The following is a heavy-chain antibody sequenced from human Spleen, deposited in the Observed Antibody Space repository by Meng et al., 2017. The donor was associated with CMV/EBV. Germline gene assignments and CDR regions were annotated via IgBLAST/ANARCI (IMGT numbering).Heavy chain of an antibody. D-gene: IGHD2/OR15-2a*01. CDR3: ARGVGFDTSSAY. V-gene: IGHV4-39*07. CDR2: IDYSGST. J-gene: IGHJ4*02. Sequence: TVSGGSISSSDSYGAWIRQPPEKGLQWIGSIDYSGSTYYNPYLKSRVTISLDESKNQFSLKLISVTAADTAVYYCARGVGFDTSSAYWGQGTLVTVSS. CDR1: GGSISSSDSY.